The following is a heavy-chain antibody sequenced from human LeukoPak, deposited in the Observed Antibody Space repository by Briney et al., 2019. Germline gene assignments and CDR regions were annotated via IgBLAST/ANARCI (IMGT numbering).Heavy chain of an antibody. CDR1: GGSISSYY. V-gene: IGHV4-59*01. Sequence: SETLPLTCTVSGGSISSYYWSWIRQPPGKGLEWIGYIYYSGGTNYNPSLKSRVTISVDTPKNQFSLKLTSVTAADTAVYYCARFAIAAGNAFDIWGQGTMVTVSS. D-gene: IGHD6-13*01. J-gene: IGHJ3*02. CDR3: ARFAIAAGNAFDI. CDR2: IYYSGGT.